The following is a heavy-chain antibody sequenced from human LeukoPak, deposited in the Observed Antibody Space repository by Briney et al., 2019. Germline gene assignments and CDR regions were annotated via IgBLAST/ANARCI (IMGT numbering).Heavy chain of an antibody. CDR3: ARHFEGSSHSFFDY. Sequence: PSETLSLTCTVSGGSISGHHWTWIRQPPGTGLEWIGYFYDSGDFNYNPSLKSRVTIWMDMSNNQFSLTMGSVTAADTAVYYCARHFEGSSHSFFDYWGQGTLVTVSS. CDR2: FYDSGDF. V-gene: IGHV4-59*08. CDR1: GGSISGHH. J-gene: IGHJ4*02. D-gene: IGHD6-6*01.